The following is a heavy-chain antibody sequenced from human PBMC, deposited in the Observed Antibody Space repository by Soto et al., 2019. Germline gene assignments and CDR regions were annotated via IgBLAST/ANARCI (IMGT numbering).Heavy chain of an antibody. D-gene: IGHD2-15*01. CDR3: ARAVAGYFDD. J-gene: IGHJ4*02. V-gene: IGHV3-74*01. CDR1: GFTLSGYW. Sequence: EVQLLESGGGLVQPGGSLRLSCAASGFTLSGYWMQWVRQARGKGLVWVSRINSDGSRSNNADSVEGRFTISRDNSKNTLYLQMHSLRAEDTAVYYCARAVAGYFDDWGQGSLVTVSS. CDR2: INSDGSRS.